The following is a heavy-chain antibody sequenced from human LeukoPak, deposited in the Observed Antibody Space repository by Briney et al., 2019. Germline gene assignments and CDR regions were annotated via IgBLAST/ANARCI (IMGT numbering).Heavy chain of an antibody. CDR2: IWYDGSNK. CDR1: GFTYSTSG. J-gene: IGHJ4*02. V-gene: IGHV3-33*01. CDR3: ARARGVSTGYRPIDY. Sequence: GGSLRLSCAASGFTYSTSGRHWVRQAPAKGLEWVAVIWYDGSNKHYAESVKGRFSISRDNSKSTLYLQMNSLRAEDTAVYYCARARGVSTGYRPIDYWGQGTLVTVSS. D-gene: IGHD3-22*01.